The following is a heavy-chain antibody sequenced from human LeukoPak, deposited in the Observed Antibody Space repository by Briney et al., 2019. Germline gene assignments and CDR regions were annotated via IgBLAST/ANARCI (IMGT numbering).Heavy chain of an antibody. Sequence: SVKVSCKASGGTFSSYAISWVRQAPGQGFEWMGGIITIFGTANYAQKFQGRVTITTDESTSTAYMELSSLRSEDTAVYYCACGSYWVFDYWGQGTLVTVSS. D-gene: IGHD1-26*01. CDR1: GGTFSSYA. CDR3: ACGSYWVFDY. CDR2: IITIFGTA. V-gene: IGHV1-69*05. J-gene: IGHJ4*02.